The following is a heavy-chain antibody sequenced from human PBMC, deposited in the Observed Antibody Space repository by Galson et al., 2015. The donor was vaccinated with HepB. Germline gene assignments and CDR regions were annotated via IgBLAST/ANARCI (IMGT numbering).Heavy chain of an antibody. D-gene: IGHD6-13*01. Sequence: SLRLSCAASGFIFSSYAMNWVRQAPGKGLEWVSAISGSGGSTYYADSVKGRFTISRENSKNTLYLQMKSLRAEDTAVYFCAKGVKEPLVRDYLIDHWGQGTLVTVSS. CDR2: ISGSGGST. V-gene: IGHV3-23*01. J-gene: IGHJ5*02. CDR3: AKGVKEPLVRDYLIDH. CDR1: GFIFSSYA.